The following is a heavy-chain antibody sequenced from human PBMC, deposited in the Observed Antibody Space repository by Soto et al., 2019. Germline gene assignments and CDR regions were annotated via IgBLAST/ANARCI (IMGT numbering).Heavy chain of an antibody. CDR2: ISSSGSTI. V-gene: IGHV3-48*03. D-gene: IGHD2-2*02. CDR1: GFTFSSYE. CDR3: ARFNLYGGYYYGMDV. Sequence: PGGSLRLSCAASGFTFSSYEMNWVRQAPGKGLEWVSYISSSGSTIYYADSVKGRFTISRDNAKNSLYLQMNSLRAEDTAVYYCARFNLYGGYYYGMDVWGQGTTVTV. J-gene: IGHJ6*02.